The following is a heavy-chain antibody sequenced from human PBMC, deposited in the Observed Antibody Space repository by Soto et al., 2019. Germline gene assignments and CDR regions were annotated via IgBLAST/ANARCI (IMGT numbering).Heavy chain of an antibody. CDR3: AKELGRSGFYYYTGLDV. D-gene: IGHD6-25*01. CDR2: ISGSGGST. V-gene: IGHV3-23*01. J-gene: IGHJ6*02. Sequence: QRTGLEWVSAISGSGGSTYYADSVKGRFTISRDNSKNTLYLQMNSLRAEDKAVYYCAKELGRSGFYYYTGLDVWGQGTLVPVSS.